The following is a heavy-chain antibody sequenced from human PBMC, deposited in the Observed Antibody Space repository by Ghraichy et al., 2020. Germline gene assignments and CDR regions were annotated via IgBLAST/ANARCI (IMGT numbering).Heavy chain of an antibody. CDR2: ISGSSGYI. Sequence: GGSLRLSCAASGFTFSTSGMNWVRQAPGRGLEWVSSISGSSGYIYYADSVEGRFTISRDNAKNSLYLQMNSLRAEDTAVYYCASSATQQLVRDYFDNLGQGTLVTVSS. CDR3: ASSATQQLVRDYFDN. CDR1: GFTFSTSG. D-gene: IGHD6-13*01. J-gene: IGHJ4*02. V-gene: IGHV3-21*01.